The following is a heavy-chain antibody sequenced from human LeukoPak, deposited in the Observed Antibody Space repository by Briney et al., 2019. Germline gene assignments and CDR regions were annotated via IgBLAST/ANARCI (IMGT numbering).Heavy chain of an antibody. D-gene: IGHD2-2*02. J-gene: IGHJ3*02. CDR1: GGSISSGSYY. CDR2: IYTSGST. Sequence: SQTLSLTCTVSGGSISSGSYYWSWIRQPARKGLEWIGRIYTSGSTNYNPSLKSRVTMSVDTSKNQFSLKLSSVTAADTAVYYCARSPYCSSTSCYSRTDAFDIWGQGTMVTVSS. CDR3: ARSPYCSSTSCYSRTDAFDI. V-gene: IGHV4-61*02.